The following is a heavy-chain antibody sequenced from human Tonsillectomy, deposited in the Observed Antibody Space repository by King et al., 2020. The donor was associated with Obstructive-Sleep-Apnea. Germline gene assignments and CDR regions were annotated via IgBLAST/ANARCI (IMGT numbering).Heavy chain of an antibody. CDR1: GYTFTGYY. V-gene: IGHV1-2*02. Sequence: QLVQSGAEVKKPGASVKVSCKASGYTFTGYYIHWVRQAPGHGLEWMGWSNPNSGGTKYAQKFQGRVTMTRDTSISTAYMEMSRRRSDDTAVYYCATVAVATATFYFDYWGQGTLVTVSS. CDR3: ATVAVATATFYFDY. CDR2: SNPNSGGT. D-gene: IGHD2/OR15-2a*01. J-gene: IGHJ4*02.